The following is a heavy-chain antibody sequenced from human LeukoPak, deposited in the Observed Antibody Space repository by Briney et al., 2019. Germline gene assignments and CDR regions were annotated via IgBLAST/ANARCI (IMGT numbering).Heavy chain of an antibody. CDR1: GFTFRTYA. Sequence: GGSLRLSCAASGFTFRTYATSWVRQAPGKGLEWVSAIVGSGASTYYADSVKGRFTISRDNSMNTLHLQMNSLRAEDTAIYHCAKVRVVGDYNWFSDLWGRGTLVTVSS. CDR3: AKVRVVGDYNWFSDL. D-gene: IGHD4-17*01. CDR2: IVGSGAST. J-gene: IGHJ2*01. V-gene: IGHV3-23*01.